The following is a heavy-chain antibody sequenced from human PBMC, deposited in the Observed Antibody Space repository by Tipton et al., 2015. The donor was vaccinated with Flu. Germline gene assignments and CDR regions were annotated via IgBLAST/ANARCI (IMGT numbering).Heavy chain of an antibody. CDR3: ARSGGSYSYQH. J-gene: IGHJ1*01. Sequence: TLSLTCTVSGGSISSYYWSWLRRPPGKGLEWIGFVSYSGITNYNPSLKGRVTMSLDASKNHFSLSLSSVTAADTAVYYCARSGGSYSYQHWGQGTLVTVSS. D-gene: IGHD3-10*01. CDR2: VSYSGIT. CDR1: GGSISSYY. V-gene: IGHV4-59*13.